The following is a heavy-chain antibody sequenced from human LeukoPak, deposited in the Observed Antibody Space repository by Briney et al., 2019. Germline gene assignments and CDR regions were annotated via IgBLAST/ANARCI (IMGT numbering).Heavy chain of an antibody. D-gene: IGHD2-15*01. V-gene: IGHV1-2*02. Sequence: ASVKVSCKASGYTFTGYYMHWVRQAPGQGLEWMGWINPNSGGTNYAQKFQGRVTMTRDTSISTAYMELSRLRSDDTAVYYCARGPVVVVAATYYGMDVWGQGTTVTVSS. CDR3: ARGPVVVVAATYYGMDV. CDR1: GYTFTGYY. J-gene: IGHJ6*02. CDR2: INPNSGGT.